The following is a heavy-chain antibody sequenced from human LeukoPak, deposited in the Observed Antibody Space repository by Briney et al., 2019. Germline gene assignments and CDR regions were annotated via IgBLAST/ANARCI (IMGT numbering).Heavy chain of an antibody. Sequence: KSGGSLRLSCAASAFTFSDYYMSRIRQAPGRGLEWVSYISSSSSYTDYADSVKGRFTISRDNAKNSLFLQMNSLRAEDTAVYYCARPSVGGVIDGMDVWGQGPTVTVSS. CDR2: ISSSSSYT. D-gene: IGHD3-16*01. V-gene: IGHV3-11*06. CDR3: ARPSVGGVIDGMDV. J-gene: IGHJ6*02. CDR1: AFTFSDYY.